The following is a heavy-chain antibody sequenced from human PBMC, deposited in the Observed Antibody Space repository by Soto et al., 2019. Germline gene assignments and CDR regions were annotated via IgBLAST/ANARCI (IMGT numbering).Heavy chain of an antibody. CDR2: IYYSGST. Sequence: SETLSLTCTVSGGSISSYYWSWIRQPPGKGLEWIGYIYYSGSTNYNPSLKSRVTISVDTSKNQFSLKLSSVTAADTAVYYCARLAAMINGFDPWGQGTLVTVSS. CDR1: GGSISSYY. D-gene: IGHD2-2*01. V-gene: IGHV4-59*01. J-gene: IGHJ5*02. CDR3: ARLAAMINGFDP.